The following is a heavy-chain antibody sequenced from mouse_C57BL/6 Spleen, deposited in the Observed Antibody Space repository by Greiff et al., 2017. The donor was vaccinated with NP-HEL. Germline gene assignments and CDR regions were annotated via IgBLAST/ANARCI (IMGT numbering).Heavy chain of an antibody. J-gene: IGHJ4*01. D-gene: IGHD2-4*01. CDR3: ARQRIYYDYENYAMDY. CDR2: ISSGGSYT. CDR1: GFTFSSYG. Sequence: EVMLVESGGDLVKPGGSLKLSCAASGFTFSSYGMSWVRQTPDKRLEWVATISSGGSYTYYPDSVKGRFTISRDNAKNTLYLQMSSLKSEDTAMYYCARQRIYYDYENYAMDYWGQGTSVTVSS. V-gene: IGHV5-6*01.